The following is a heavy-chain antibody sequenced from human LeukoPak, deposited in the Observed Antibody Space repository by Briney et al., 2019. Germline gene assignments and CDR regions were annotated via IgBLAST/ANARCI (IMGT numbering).Heavy chain of an antibody. CDR2: ISGSGGST. J-gene: IGHJ4*02. D-gene: IGHD2-21*02. CDR1: GFTFSSYA. V-gene: IGHV3-23*01. CDR3: AKDLTYCGGDCYISYFDY. Sequence: GGSLRLSCAASGFTFSSYAMSWVRQAPGKGLEWVSAISGSGGSTYYADSVKGRFTISRDNSKNTLYLQMNSLRAEDTAVYYCAKDLTYCGGDCYISYFDYWGQGTLVTVSS.